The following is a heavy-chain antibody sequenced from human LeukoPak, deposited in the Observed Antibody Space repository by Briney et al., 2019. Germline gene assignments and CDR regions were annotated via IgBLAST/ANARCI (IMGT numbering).Heavy chain of an antibody. Sequence: GASVKVSCKASGGTFSSYAISWVRQAPGQGLEWMGGIIPIFGTANYAQKFQGRVTITADESTSTAYMELSSLRSEDTAVYYCARGGTVVVPSDAFDIWGQGTMVTVSS. CDR3: ARGGTVVVPSDAFDI. CDR1: GGTFSSYA. D-gene: IGHD2-2*01. J-gene: IGHJ3*02. V-gene: IGHV1-69*13. CDR2: IIPIFGTA.